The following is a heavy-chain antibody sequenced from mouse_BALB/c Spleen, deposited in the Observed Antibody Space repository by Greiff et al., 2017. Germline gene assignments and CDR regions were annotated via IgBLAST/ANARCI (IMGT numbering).Heavy chain of an antibody. CDR2: IDPANGNT. Sequence: EVQLQQSGAELVKPGASVKLSCTASGFNIKDTYMHWVKQRPEQGLEWIGRIDPANGNTKYDPKFQGKATITADTSSNTAYLQLSSLTSEDTAVYYCAKIFSYYYGSTPYYYAMDYWGQGTSVTVSS. CDR1: GFNIKDTY. V-gene: IGHV14-3*02. J-gene: IGHJ4*01. D-gene: IGHD1-1*01. CDR3: AKIFSYYYGSTPYYYAMDY.